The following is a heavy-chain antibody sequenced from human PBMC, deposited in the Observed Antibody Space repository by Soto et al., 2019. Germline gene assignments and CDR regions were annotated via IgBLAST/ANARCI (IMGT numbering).Heavy chain of an antibody. CDR2: IYPGDTDT. Sequence: GESLKISCKGSGYDFSAYWIAWVRQMPGKGLEWMGIIYPGDTDTKYSPSFQGQVTISADKSVSAAYLQWSSLKASDTAMYYCARDLGHYYGSGGVEGGFDLWGQGTLVTVSS. J-gene: IGHJ3*01. CDR3: ARDLGHYYGSGGVEGGFDL. V-gene: IGHV5-51*01. CDR1: GYDFSAYW. D-gene: IGHD3-10*01.